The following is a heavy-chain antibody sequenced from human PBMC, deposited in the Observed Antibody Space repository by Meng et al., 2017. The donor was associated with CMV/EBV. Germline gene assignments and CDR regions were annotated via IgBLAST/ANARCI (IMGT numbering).Heavy chain of an antibody. D-gene: IGHD5-24*01. CDR3: ARDRDGYNLYYFDY. J-gene: IGHJ4*02. Sequence: SGGTFSSYAISWVRQAPGQGLEWMGGIIPIFGTANYAQKFQGRVTITTDESTSTAYMELSSLRSEDTAVYYCARDRDGYNLYYFDYWGRGTLVTVSS. V-gene: IGHV1-69*05. CDR2: IIPIFGTA. CDR1: GGTFSSYA.